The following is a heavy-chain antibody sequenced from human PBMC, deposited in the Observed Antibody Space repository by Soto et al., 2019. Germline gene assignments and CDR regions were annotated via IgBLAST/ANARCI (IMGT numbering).Heavy chain of an antibody. D-gene: IGHD3-16*02. V-gene: IGHV3-23*02. Sequence: GGSLRLSCVASGFSFSTYAMSWARQAPGKGLEWVAVISGRDDSTYYGDSVKGRFTISRDNSKNTLYLQMNSLRAEDTAVYYCAKDRGDYVWGSYRKGSAFDIWGQGTMVTVSS. CDR1: GFSFSTYA. CDR2: ISGRDDST. CDR3: AKDRGDYVWGSYRKGSAFDI. J-gene: IGHJ3*02.